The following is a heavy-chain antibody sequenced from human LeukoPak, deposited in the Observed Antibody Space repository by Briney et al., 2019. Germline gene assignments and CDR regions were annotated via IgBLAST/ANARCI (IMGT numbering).Heavy chain of an antibody. V-gene: IGHV3-21*01. CDR2: ISSSSSYI. J-gene: IGHJ3*02. Sequence: NPGGSLRLSCAASGFTFSSYSMNWVRQAPGKGLEWVSSISSSSSYIYYADSVKGRFTISRDNAKNSLYLQMNSLRAEDTAVYYCARDVGPSVAFDIWGQGTMVTVSS. CDR1: GFTFSSYS. D-gene: IGHD1-26*01. CDR3: ARDVGPSVAFDI.